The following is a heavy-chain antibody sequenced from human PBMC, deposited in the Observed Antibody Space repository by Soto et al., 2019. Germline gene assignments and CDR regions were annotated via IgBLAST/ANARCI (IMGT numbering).Heavy chain of an antibody. J-gene: IGHJ3*02. V-gene: IGHV2-5*02. CDR3: ALGELGNAFDI. D-gene: IGHD7-27*01. CDR2: IYWDDEK. CDR1: GFSLSTSGVG. Sequence: QITLKESGPTLVKPTQTLTLTCTFSGFSLSTSGVGVGWIRQPPGKALEWLALIYWDDEKRYSPSLKSRLTITKDTSKNQVVLTMTNMDPVDTATYYCALGELGNAFDIWGQGTMVTVSS.